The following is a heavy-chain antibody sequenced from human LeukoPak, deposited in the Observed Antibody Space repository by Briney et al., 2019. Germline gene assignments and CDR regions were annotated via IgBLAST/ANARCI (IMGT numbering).Heavy chain of an antibody. CDR3: AKDCLYSSGWSLDYYYYYMDV. CDR1: GLTFSSYG. J-gene: IGHJ6*03. D-gene: IGHD6-19*01. V-gene: IGHV3-23*01. Sequence: GGSLRLSCAASGLTFSSYGMSWVRQAPGKGLEWVSGISGSGGSTYYADSVKGRFTISRDNSKNTLYLQMNSLRAEDTAVYYCAKDCLYSSGWSLDYYYYYMDVWGKGTTVTISS. CDR2: ISGSGGST.